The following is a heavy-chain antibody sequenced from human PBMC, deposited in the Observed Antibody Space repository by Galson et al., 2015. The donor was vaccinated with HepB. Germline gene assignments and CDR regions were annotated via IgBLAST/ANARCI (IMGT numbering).Heavy chain of an antibody. Sequence: SLRLSCAASGFTFSSYSMNWVRRAPGKGLEWVSYISSSSSTIYYADSVKGRFTISRDNAKNSLHLQMNSLRAEDTAVYYCARGTYYYDSSGYYPFDYWGQGTLVTVSS. CDR1: GFTFSSYS. CDR3: ARGTYYYDSSGYYPFDY. V-gene: IGHV3-48*01. J-gene: IGHJ4*02. D-gene: IGHD3-22*01. CDR2: ISSSSSTI.